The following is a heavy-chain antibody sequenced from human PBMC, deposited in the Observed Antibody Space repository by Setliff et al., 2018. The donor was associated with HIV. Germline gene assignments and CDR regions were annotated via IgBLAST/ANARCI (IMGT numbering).Heavy chain of an antibody. V-gene: IGHV1-46*01. J-gene: IGHJ2*01. CDR3: ARVVTHPDWYFDL. CDR1: GYTFSSYS. D-gene: IGHD2-21*02. CDR2: INPSGGST. Sequence: ASVKVSCKASGYTFSSYSLHWVRQAPGQGLEWMGVINPSGGSTSYAQKFQGRVTMTRDTSTSTVYMELSSLRSEDTAVYYCARVVTHPDWYFDLWGRGTLVTVSS.